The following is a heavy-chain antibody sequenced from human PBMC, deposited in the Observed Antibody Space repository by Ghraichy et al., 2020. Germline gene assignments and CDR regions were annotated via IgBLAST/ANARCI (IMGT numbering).Heavy chain of an antibody. J-gene: IGHJ4*02. D-gene: IGHD1-26*01. CDR2: ISGTCGTT. V-gene: IGHV3-23*01. CDR3: AKGAGPTWRFDF. CDR1: GFTFSSYA. Sequence: LSLTCAASGFTFSSYAMAWVRQAPGKGLEWVSSISGTCGTTYYADSVKGRFTISRDNSKNTLYLQMNSLRADDTAVFYCAKGAGPTWRFDFWGQGTLVTVSS.